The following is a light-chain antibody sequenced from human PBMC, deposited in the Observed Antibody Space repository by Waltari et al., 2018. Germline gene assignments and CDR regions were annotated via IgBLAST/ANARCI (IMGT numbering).Light chain of an antibody. CDR2: EVV. Sequence: QSALTQPPSASGSLGQSVTLSCPGTSSDIGAHNYVSWYQHRPGNAPNLVIFEVVKRPSGVPDRFSGSKSGSTASLTVSGLQADDEADYYCTSYTDSDNLVFGGGTNLAVL. J-gene: IGLJ3*02. V-gene: IGLV2-8*01. CDR1: SSDIGAHNY. CDR3: TSYTDSDNLV.